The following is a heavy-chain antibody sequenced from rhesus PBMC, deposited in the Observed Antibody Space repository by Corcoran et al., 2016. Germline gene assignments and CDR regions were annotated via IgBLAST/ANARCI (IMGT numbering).Heavy chain of an antibody. J-gene: IGHJ4*01. Sequence: QVTLKESGPALVKPTQTLTLTCTFSGFSLSTSGMGVGWIRQPPGKALEWLASIYWDDDKYYNTTLKGKITIYKDTSKHQVVLTMTNMDPVDTATYYCARVRRRVYEDDYGYYYTKTFDYWGQGVLVTVSS. CDR1: GFSLSTSGMG. CDR3: ARVRRRVYEDDYGYYYTKTFDY. CDR2: IYWDDDK. V-gene: IGHV2S1*01. D-gene: IGHD3-9*01.